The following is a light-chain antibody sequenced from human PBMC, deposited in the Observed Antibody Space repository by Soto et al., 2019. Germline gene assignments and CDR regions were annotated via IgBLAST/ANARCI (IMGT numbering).Light chain of an antibody. CDR2: DVS. Sequence: QSALTQPRSVSGSPGQSVTISCTGTRSKVGGYNYVSGYQQHPGKVPKLFIYDVSKRPSGVPDRFSGSKSGNTASLTISGLQAEDEADYYCCSYEGIYTSYVFGTGTKLTVL. V-gene: IGLV2-11*01. J-gene: IGLJ1*01. CDR3: CSYEGIYTSYV. CDR1: RSKVGGYNY.